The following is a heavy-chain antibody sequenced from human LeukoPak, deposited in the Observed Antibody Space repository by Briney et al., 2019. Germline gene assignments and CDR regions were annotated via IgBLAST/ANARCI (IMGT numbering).Heavy chain of an antibody. CDR1: GGTFSSYA. D-gene: IGHD2-15*01. CDR3: ARNYGSGGMDLGT. CDR2: IIPILGIA. Sequence: SVKVSCKASGGTFSSYAISWVRQAPGQGLEWMGRIIPILGIANYAQKFQGRVTITRDTSASTAYMELSSLRSEDTAVYYCARNYGSGGMDLGTWGQGTLVTVSS. V-gene: IGHV1-69*04. J-gene: IGHJ5*02.